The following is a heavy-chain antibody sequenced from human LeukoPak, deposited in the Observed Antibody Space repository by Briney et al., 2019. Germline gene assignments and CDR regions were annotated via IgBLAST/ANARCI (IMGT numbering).Heavy chain of an antibody. D-gene: IGHD2-15*01. CDR3: ARERNGTYSSDYYFDY. J-gene: IGHJ4*02. V-gene: IGHV1-2*02. Sequence: ASVKVSCKASGYTFTGYYMHWVRQAPGQGLEWMGWINPNSGGTKYAQKFQGRVTMTRDTSISTAYMELSRLRSDDTAVYYCARERNGTYSSDYYFDYWGQGTLVTVSS. CDR1: GYTFTGYY. CDR2: INPNSGGT.